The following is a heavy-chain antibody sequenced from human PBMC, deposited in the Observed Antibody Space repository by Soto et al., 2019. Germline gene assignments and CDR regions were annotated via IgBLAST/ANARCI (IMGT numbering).Heavy chain of an antibody. J-gene: IGHJ3*02. CDR2: IANGDNHI. CDR1: GFTFSDYS. D-gene: IGHD2-8*02. Sequence: EVQLVESGGGLVKPGGSPRLSCAASGFTFSDYSILWVRQAPGKGLEWLSFIANGDNHIFYSDSVKGRFTIPRDNAKNAVYLQMNNLRADDTAVYYCARENGHCTGDGCNRGAFDIWCQGTMVTVSS. CDR3: ARENGHCTGDGCNRGAFDI. V-gene: IGHV3-21*01.